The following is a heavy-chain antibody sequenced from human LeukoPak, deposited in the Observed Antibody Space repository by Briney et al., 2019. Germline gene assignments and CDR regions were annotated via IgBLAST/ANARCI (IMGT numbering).Heavy chain of an antibody. J-gene: IGHJ4*02. Sequence: GRSLRLSCAASGFTFSNYGMHWVRQAPGKGLEWVAVVRYDGSDKYYTDSVKGRFTISRDNSRNTMYLQANSLRAEDTAVYYCAKEPGIAAAGKAYFDSWGQGTLVTVPS. D-gene: IGHD6-13*01. V-gene: IGHV3-30*18. CDR2: VRYDGSDK. CDR1: GFTFSNYG. CDR3: AKEPGIAAAGKAYFDS.